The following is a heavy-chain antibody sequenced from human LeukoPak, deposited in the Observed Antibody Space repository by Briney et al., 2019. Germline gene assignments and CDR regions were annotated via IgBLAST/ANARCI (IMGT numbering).Heavy chain of an antibody. CDR1: GFTFSSYA. Sequence: GGSLRLSCAASGFTFSSYAMHWVRQAPGKGLEWVAVISYDGSNKYYADSVKGRFTISRDNSKNTLYLQMNSLRAEDTAVYYCARDFLACEDFDYWGQGTLVTVSS. CDR2: ISYDGSNK. J-gene: IGHJ4*02. CDR3: ARDFLACEDFDY. V-gene: IGHV3-30-3*01.